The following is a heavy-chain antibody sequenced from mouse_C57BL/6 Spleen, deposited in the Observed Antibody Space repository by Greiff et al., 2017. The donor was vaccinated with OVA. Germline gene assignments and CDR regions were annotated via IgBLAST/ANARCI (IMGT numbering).Heavy chain of an antibody. J-gene: IGHJ2*01. CDR1: GYTFTSYW. D-gene: IGHD3-2*02. Sequence: VHLVESGAELVKPGASVKMSCKASGYTFTSYWITWVKQRPGQGLEWIGDIYPGSGSTNYNEKFKSKATLTVDTSSSTAYMQLSSLTSEDSAVYYCARSHTRQLRLPFDYWGQGTTLTVSS. CDR2: IYPGSGST. V-gene: IGHV1-55*01. CDR3: ARSHTRQLRLPFDY.